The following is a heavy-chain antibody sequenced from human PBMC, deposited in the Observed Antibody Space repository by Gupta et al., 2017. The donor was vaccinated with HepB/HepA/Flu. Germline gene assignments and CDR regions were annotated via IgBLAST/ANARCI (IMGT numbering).Heavy chain of an antibody. D-gene: IGHD3-3*01. Sequence: QVQLQESGPGLVKPSQTLSLTCTVSGGSISSGGYYWSWIRQHPGKGLEWIGYIYYSGSTYYNPSLKSRVTISVDTSKNQFSLKLSSVTAADTAVYYCARFNDFWSGYWSHFDYWGQGTLVTVSS. CDR1: GGSISSGGYY. CDR2: IYYSGST. J-gene: IGHJ4*02. V-gene: IGHV4-31*03. CDR3: ARFNDFWSGYWSHFDY.